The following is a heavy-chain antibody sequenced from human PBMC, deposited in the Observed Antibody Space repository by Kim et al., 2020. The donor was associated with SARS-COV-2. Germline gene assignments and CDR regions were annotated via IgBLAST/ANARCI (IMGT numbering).Heavy chain of an antibody. J-gene: IGHJ6*02. V-gene: IGHV4-4*02. D-gene: IGHD2-8*02. CDR1: GGSISSSNW. CDR3: ARDPSPGSGTGYYYYGMDV. Sequence: SETLSLTCAVSGGSISSSNWWSWVRQPPGKGLEWIGEIYHSGSTNYNPSLKSRVTISVDKSKNQFSLKLSSVTAADTAVYYCARDPSPGSGTGYYYYGMDVWGQGTTVTVSS. CDR2: IYHSGST.